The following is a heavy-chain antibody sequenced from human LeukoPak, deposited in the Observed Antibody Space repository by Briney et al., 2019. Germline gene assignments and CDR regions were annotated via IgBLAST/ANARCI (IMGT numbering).Heavy chain of an antibody. D-gene: IGHD2-21*01. V-gene: IGHV4-59*01. Sequence: PSETLSLTCTVSGGSISSYYWSWIRQPPGKGLEGIGYIYYSGSTNYNPSLKSRVTISVDTSKNQFSLKLSSVTAADTAVYYCARGLWGDNYFDYWGQGTLVTVSS. CDR1: GGSISSYY. J-gene: IGHJ4*02. CDR2: IYYSGST. CDR3: ARGLWGDNYFDY.